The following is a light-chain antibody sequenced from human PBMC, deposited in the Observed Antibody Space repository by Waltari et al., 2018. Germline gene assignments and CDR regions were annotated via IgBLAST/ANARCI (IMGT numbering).Light chain of an antibody. V-gene: IGKV1-39*01. Sequence: DIQMTQSPSSLSASVVDSVTITCRASQSISNFLNWYQQKPGKAPKLLISATSTLQTGVPSRFSGSGSGTDFSLNISSLQPEDFATYYCQQSYSIPISFGPGTEVEIK. J-gene: IGKJ3*01. CDR1: QSISNF. CDR3: QQSYSIPIS. CDR2: ATS.